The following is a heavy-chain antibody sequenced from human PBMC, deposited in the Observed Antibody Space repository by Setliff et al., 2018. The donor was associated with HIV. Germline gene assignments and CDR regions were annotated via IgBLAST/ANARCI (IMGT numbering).Heavy chain of an antibody. J-gene: IGHJ6*02. CDR3: AREQYHFVVDYYYYYGMDV. D-gene: IGHD2-15*01. V-gene: IGHV4-39*02. Sequence: ASETLSLTCTVSGGSISSNNYYWGWIRQPPGKGLEWIGSIYYSGSTYYNPSLKSRVTISVDTSKNHFSLKLRSVTAADTAMYYCAREQYHFVVDYYYYYGMDVWGQGNTVTV. CDR1: GGSISSNNYY. CDR2: IYYSGST.